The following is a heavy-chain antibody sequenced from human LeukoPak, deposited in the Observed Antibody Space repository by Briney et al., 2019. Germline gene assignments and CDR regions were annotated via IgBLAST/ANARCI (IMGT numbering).Heavy chain of an antibody. Sequence: PGGSLRLPCAASGFTFSSYGMSWVRQAPGKGLEWVSAISGSGGSTYYADSVKGRFTISRDNSKNTLYLQMNSLRAEDTAVYYCAKFKARYDILTGYNFDYWGRGTLVTVSS. CDR1: GFTFSSYG. V-gene: IGHV3-23*01. J-gene: IGHJ4*02. D-gene: IGHD3-9*01. CDR3: AKFKARYDILTGYNFDY. CDR2: ISGSGGST.